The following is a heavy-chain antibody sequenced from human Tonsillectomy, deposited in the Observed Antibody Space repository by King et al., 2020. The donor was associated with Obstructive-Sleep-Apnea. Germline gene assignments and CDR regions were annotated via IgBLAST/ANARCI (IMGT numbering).Heavy chain of an antibody. CDR2: IIPLFGTA. J-gene: IGHJ4*02. CDR1: GGTFSSYA. V-gene: IGHV1-69*12. D-gene: IGHD3-10*01. CDR3: ARGFGSGSYSLYYFDY. Sequence: QLVQSGAEVKKPGSSVKVSCKASGGTFSSYAISWVRQAPGQGLEWMGGIIPLFGTAKYAQKYQGRVTITADESTSKAYMELSSLRSEDTAVYYCARGFGSGSYSLYYFDYWGQGTLVTVSS.